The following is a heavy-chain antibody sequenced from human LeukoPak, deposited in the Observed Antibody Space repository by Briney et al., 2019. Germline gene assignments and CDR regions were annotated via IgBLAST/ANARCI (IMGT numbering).Heavy chain of an antibody. Sequence: GESLKISCKGSGYSFTTYWISWVRQMPGKGLEWMGRIDPSDSYTNYSPSFQGLVTISADKSVSAAYLQLSSLKASDTAMYYCARHGATGSFDPWGQGTLVTVSS. V-gene: IGHV5-10-1*01. D-gene: IGHD1-1*01. CDR2: IDPSDSYT. CDR3: ARHGATGSFDP. CDR1: GYSFTTYW. J-gene: IGHJ5*02.